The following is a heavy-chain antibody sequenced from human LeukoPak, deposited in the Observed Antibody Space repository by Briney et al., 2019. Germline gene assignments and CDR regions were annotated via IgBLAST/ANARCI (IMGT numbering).Heavy chain of an antibody. D-gene: IGHD2-2*01. CDR2: FDPEDGET. J-gene: IGHJ4*02. V-gene: IGHV1-24*01. CDR3: ARANALYCSSTSCLFDY. Sequence: GASVKVSCKVSGYTLTELSMHWVRQAPGKGLEWMGGFDPEDGETMYAQKFQGRVTMTEDTSTDTAYMEPSRLRSDDTAIYYCARANALYCSSTSCLFDYWGQGTLVTVSS. CDR1: GYTLTELS.